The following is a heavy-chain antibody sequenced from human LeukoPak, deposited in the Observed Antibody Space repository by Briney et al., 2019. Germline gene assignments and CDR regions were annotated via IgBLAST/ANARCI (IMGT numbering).Heavy chain of an antibody. V-gene: IGHV3-30*18. Sequence: PGRSLRLSCAASGFTFSSYGMHWVRQAPGKGLEWVAVISYDGSNKYYADSVKGRFTISRDNSKNTLYLQMNSLRVEDTAVYYCAKDHGSGSYFDYWGQGTLVTVSS. CDR3: AKDHGSGSYFDY. CDR2: ISYDGSNK. D-gene: IGHD3-10*01. CDR1: GFTFSSYG. J-gene: IGHJ4*02.